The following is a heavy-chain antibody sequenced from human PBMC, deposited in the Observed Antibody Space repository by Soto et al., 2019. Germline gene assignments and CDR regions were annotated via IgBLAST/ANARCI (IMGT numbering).Heavy chain of an antibody. CDR3: AKTANGWFSAFDI. V-gene: IGHV3-23*01. D-gene: IGHD6-19*01. Sequence: GSLRLSCAASGFIFSSYSMSWVRQAPGKGLEWVSAISGSGGTTYYADSVKGRFTFSRDNSKNTLYLQMNSLRAEDTAVYYCAKTANGWFSAFDIWGQGTMVTVSS. J-gene: IGHJ3*02. CDR1: GFIFSSYS. CDR2: ISGSGGTT.